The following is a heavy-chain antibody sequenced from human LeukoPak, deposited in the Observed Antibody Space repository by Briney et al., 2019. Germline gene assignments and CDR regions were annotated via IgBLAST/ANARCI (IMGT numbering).Heavy chain of an antibody. J-gene: IGHJ4*02. Sequence: GRSLRLACPAAALTVTSYAMMSVRQDPGRWRGCVSSISCMGGSRYNADSVKGRFTISRDNSKNTLYLQMNSLRVEDTAVYYCARAAAAIGPYYFDYWGEGTLVTVSS. D-gene: IGHD2-2*02. CDR1: ALTVTSYA. CDR3: ARAAAAIGPYYFDY. CDR2: ISCMGGSR. V-gene: IGHV3-23*01.